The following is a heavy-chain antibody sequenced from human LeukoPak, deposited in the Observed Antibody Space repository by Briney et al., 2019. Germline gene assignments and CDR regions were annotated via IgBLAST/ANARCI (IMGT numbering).Heavy chain of an antibody. D-gene: IGHD3-3*01. CDR2: ISAYNGNT. J-gene: IGHJ4*02. V-gene: IGHV1-18*01. CDR1: GYTFTSYG. Sequence: GASVKVSCKAPGYTFTSYGISWVRQAPGQGLEWMGWISAYNGNTNYAQKLQGRVTMTTDTSTSTAYMELRSLRSDDTAVYYCARDRGGYYDFWSGYEGFDYWGQGTLVTVSS. CDR3: ARDRGGYYDFWSGYEGFDY.